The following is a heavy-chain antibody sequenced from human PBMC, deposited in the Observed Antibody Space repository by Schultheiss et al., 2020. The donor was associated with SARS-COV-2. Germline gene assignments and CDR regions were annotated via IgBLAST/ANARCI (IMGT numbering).Heavy chain of an antibody. V-gene: IGHV4-34*01. CDR2: INHSGST. Sequence: SETLSLTCAVYGGSFSGYYWSWIRQPPGKGLEWIGEINHSGSTNYNPSLKSRVTISVDTSKNQFSLKLSSVTAADTAVYYCARTRYDFWSGYSPFDYWGQGTLVTVSS. CDR3: ARTRYDFWSGYSPFDY. J-gene: IGHJ4*02. CDR1: GGSFSGYY. D-gene: IGHD3-3*01.